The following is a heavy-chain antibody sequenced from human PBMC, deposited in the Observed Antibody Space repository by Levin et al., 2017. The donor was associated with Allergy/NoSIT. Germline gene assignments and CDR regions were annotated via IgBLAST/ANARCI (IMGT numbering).Heavy chain of an antibody. CDR2: ISSGSSYI. CDR3: ARLSTDGSGSYLDY. V-gene: IGHV3-21*01. J-gene: IGHJ4*02. Sequence: NTGGSLRLSCAASGFTFSTYSMNWVRQAPGKGLEWVSSISSGSSYIYYADSVKGRFTISRDNAKNSLYLQMNSLRAEDTAVYYCARLSTDGSGSYLDYWGQGTLVTVSS. CDR1: GFTFSTYS. D-gene: IGHD3-10*01.